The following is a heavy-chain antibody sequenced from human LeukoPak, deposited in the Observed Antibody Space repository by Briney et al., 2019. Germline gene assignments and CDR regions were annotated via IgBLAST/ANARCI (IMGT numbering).Heavy chain of an antibody. CDR2: TYYRSKWYN. CDR3: ARGGQGDGYSADEAFDF. CDR1: GDSVSSNSTA. J-gene: IGHJ3*01. V-gene: IGHV6-1*01. Sequence: SQTLSLTCAISGDSVSSNSTACNWIRQSPSRGLEWLERTYYRSKWYNDYAVSVKSRITINPDTSKNQFSLQLNSVTPEDTAVYYCARGGQGDGYSADEAFDFWGQGTMVTVSS. D-gene: IGHD5-24*01.